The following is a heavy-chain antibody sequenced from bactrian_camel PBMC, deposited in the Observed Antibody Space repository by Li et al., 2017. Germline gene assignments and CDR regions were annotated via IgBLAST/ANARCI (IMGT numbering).Heavy chain of an antibody. J-gene: IGHJ4*01. Sequence: VQLVESGGGSVQAGGTLRLSCVVSGYPYSSYCLGWFRQAPGKEREGVAALYTTTEGTLYAEVVKGRFTVSRDNAANTVYLQLNSLKPEDTAMYYCTRDRLATMIYFEFDYWGQGTQVTVS. D-gene: IGHD4*01. CDR3: TRDRLATMIYFEFDY. V-gene: IGHV3S40*01. CDR1: GYPYSSYC. CDR2: LYTTTEGT.